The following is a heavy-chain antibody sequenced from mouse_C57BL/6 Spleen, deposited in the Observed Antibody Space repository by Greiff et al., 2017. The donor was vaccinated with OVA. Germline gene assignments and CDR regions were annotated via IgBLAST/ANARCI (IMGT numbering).Heavy chain of an antibody. CDR1: GFTFSDYG. D-gene: IGHD1-1*01. CDR2: ISSGSSTI. Sequence: EVQRVESGGGLVKPGGSLKLSCAASGFTFSDYGMHWVRQAPEKGLEWVAYISSGSSTIYYADTVKGRFTISRDNAKNTLFLQMTSLRSEDTAMYYCARNSITTVGYFDVWGTGTTVTVSS. J-gene: IGHJ1*03. CDR3: ARNSITTVGYFDV. V-gene: IGHV5-17*01.